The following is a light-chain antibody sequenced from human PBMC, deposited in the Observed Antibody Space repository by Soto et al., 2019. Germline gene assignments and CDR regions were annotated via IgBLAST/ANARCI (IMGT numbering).Light chain of an antibody. Sequence: QSVLTQPASVSGSPGQSITISCTGTSSDVGSYNLVSWYQQHPGKAPTLMSYEVSKRPSGVSNRFSGSKSGNTASLTISGLQAEDEADYYCCSYAGSSSMVFGGGTKVTVL. CDR1: SSDVGSYNL. CDR2: EVS. V-gene: IGLV2-23*02. CDR3: CSYAGSSSMV. J-gene: IGLJ2*01.